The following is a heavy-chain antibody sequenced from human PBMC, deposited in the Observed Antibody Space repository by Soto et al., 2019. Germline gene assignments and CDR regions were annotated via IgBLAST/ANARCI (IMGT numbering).Heavy chain of an antibody. CDR2: INPSGGST. J-gene: IGHJ6*03. D-gene: IGHD2-2*01. Sequence: ASVKVSCKASGYTFTSYYMHWVRQAPGQGLEWMGIINPSGGSTSYAQKFQGRVTMTRDTSTSTVYMELSSLRSEDTAVYYCSRGGVVVPAAINDYYYYYYMDVWGKGTTVTVSS. V-gene: IGHV1-46*03. CDR3: SRGGVVVPAAINDYYYYYYMDV. CDR1: GYTFTSYY.